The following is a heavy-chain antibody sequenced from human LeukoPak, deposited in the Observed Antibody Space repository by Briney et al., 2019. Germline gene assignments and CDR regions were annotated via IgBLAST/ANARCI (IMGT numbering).Heavy chain of an antibody. Sequence: SVKVSCKASGGTFSSYAISWVRQAPGQGLERMGGIIPIFGTANYAQKFQGRVTITADESTSTAYMELSSLRSEDTAVYYCASRRRGWELLQADAFDIWGQGTMVTVSS. D-gene: IGHD1-26*01. CDR1: GGTFSSYA. CDR3: ASRRRGWELLQADAFDI. J-gene: IGHJ3*02. V-gene: IGHV1-69*13. CDR2: IIPIFGTA.